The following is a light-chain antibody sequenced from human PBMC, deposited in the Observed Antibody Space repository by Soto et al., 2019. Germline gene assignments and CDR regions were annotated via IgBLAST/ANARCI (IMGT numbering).Light chain of an antibody. CDR1: QTISSW. Sequence: DIQMTQSPSTLSGSVGDRVTITCRASQTISSWLAWYQQKPGKAPKLLINAASTLHTGVPSRFSGSGAGTEFNFTISSLQPEDFATYYCQQGISFPLTFGGGTKVDIK. CDR2: AAS. CDR3: QQGISFPLT. V-gene: IGKV1-12*01. J-gene: IGKJ4*01.